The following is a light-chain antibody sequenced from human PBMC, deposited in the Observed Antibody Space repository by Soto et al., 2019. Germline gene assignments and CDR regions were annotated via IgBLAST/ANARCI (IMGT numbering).Light chain of an antibody. CDR2: AAS. V-gene: IGKV1-39*01. CDR1: QYIGTY. CDR3: QQSSSSPWT. Sequence: DIQMTQSPSSLSASMGGRVTIAVRPSQYIGTYLNLYQQKPGNAPKLLIYAASSLQSGVPLRFSGSGSGTGFTLTISSLQPEDFATYFCQQSSSSPWTFGRGTKVDIK. J-gene: IGKJ1*01.